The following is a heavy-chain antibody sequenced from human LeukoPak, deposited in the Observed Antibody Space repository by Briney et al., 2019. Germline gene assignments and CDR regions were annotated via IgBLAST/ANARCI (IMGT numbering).Heavy chain of an antibody. CDR1: GYTFTSYD. D-gene: IGHD2-2*01. J-gene: IGHJ6*02. Sequence: GASVKVSCKASGYTFTSYDINWVRQATGQGLEWMGWMNPNSGNTGYAQKFQGRVTMTRNTSISTAYMELSSLRSEDTAVYYCARGGGKVVPAAMVYYYYGMDVWGQGTTVTVSS. V-gene: IGHV1-8*01. CDR3: ARGGGKVVPAAMVYYYYGMDV. CDR2: MNPNSGNT.